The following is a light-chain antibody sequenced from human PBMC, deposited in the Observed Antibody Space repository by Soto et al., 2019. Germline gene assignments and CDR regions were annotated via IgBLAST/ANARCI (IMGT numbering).Light chain of an antibody. J-gene: IGKJ5*01. V-gene: IGKV1-39*01. Sequence: DIQMTHSPSSLSASLGHRVIITFRSTQTISSHLNWYQQKPGKAPNLLVYAASSFQSGVPSRFTGSGSGTDFTLTISSLQPEDFATYFCQQSYTTPITFGQGTRLEIK. CDR3: QQSYTTPIT. CDR1: QTISSH. CDR2: AAS.